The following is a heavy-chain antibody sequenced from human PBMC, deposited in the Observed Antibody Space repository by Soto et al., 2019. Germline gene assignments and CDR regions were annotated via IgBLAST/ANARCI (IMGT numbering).Heavy chain of an antibody. Sequence: GGSLRLSCAASGFTVSSNYMSWVRQAPGKGLEWVSVIYSGGSTYYADSVKGRFTISRDNSKNTLYLQMNSLRAEDTAVYYCKVDYDILTGYYNEEVNYYGMDVWGQGTTVTVSS. CDR1: GFTVSSNY. D-gene: IGHD3-9*01. CDR2: IYSGGST. V-gene: IGHV3-66*01. J-gene: IGHJ6*02. CDR3: KVDYDILTGYYNEEVNYYGMDV.